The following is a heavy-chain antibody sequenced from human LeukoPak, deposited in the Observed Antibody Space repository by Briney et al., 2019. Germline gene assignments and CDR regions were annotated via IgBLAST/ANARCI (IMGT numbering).Heavy chain of an antibody. CDR1: GGSISGSGYY. J-gene: IGHJ5*02. V-gene: IGHV4-39*01. Sequence: PSETLSLTCTVSGGSISGSGYYWGWIRQPPGKGLEWIGSIYYSGSTYYNPSLKSRVTISVDTSKNQFSLKLSSVTAADTAVYYCARPYCSSTGCYGNWFDPWGQGTLVTVSS. CDR3: ARPYCSSTGCYGNWFDP. CDR2: IYYSGST. D-gene: IGHD2-2*01.